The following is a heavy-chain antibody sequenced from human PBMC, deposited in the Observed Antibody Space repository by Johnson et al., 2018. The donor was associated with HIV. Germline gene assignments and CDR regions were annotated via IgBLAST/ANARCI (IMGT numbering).Heavy chain of an antibody. J-gene: IGHJ3*02. CDR2: ISYDGNNK. CDR1: GFTFSSYG. D-gene: IGHD3-10*01. V-gene: IGHV3-30*03. CDR3: ERDPFGALDGDAFDI. Sequence: VQLVESGGGVVQPGRSLRLSCAASGFTFSSYGMLWVRQAPGKGLEWVAVISYDGNNKYYADSVKGRFTISRDNSKNTLYLQMNSLRAEDTAVYYCERDPFGALDGDAFDIWGQGTMVTVSS.